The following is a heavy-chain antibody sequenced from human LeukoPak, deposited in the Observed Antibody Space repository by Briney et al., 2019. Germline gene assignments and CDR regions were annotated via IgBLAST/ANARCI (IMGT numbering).Heavy chain of an antibody. J-gene: IGHJ3*02. CDR2: ISSSSTYV. CDR1: GFTFSNYN. Sequence: GGSLRLSCAASGFTFSNYNMNWVRQAPGKGLEWVSSISSSSTYVYYADSLKGRFTISRDNAKNPLYLQMNSLRAEDTAVYYCARGIGGEGAFDIWGQGTMVTVSS. CDR3: ARGIGGEGAFDI. V-gene: IGHV3-21*01.